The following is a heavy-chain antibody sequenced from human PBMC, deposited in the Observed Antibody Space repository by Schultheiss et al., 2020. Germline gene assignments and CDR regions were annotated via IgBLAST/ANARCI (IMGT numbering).Heavy chain of an antibody. J-gene: IGHJ3*02. V-gene: IGHV4-31*03. CDR3: ARGTEIVVVPDAFDI. CDR2: IYYSGST. CDR1: GGSISSGGYY. D-gene: IGHD3-22*01. Sequence: SETLSLTCTVSGGSISSGGYYWSWIRQHPGKGLEWIGYIYYSGSTYYNPSLKSRVTISVDTSKNQFSLKLSSVTAADTAVYYCARGTEIVVVPDAFDIWGQGTMVTFSS.